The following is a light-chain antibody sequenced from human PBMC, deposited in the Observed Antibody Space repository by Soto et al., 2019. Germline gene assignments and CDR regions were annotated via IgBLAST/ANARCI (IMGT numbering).Light chain of an antibody. CDR3: QQSYTTPPA. V-gene: IGKV1-39*01. Sequence: DIQMTQSPSSLSASVGDRVTITCRASQSVSIYLNWYQQKPGKAPNLLIYTTSSLQSEVPSRFSGSGSGTDFTLTISSLQPEDFATYYCQQSYTTPPAFGQGTKVEVK. J-gene: IGKJ1*01. CDR2: TTS. CDR1: QSVSIY.